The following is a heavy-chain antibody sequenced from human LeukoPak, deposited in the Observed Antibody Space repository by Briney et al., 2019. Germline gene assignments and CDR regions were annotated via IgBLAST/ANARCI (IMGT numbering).Heavy chain of an antibody. CDR3: ARGPGVAVAGLFGY. CDR1: GGSFSGYY. Sequence: SSETLSLTCAVYGGSFSGYYWSWIRQPPGKGLEWIGEINHSGSTNYNPSLKSRVTISVDTSKNQFSLKLSSVTAADTAVYYCARGPGVAVAGLFGYWGQGTLVTVSS. CDR2: INHSGST. V-gene: IGHV4-34*01. D-gene: IGHD6-19*01. J-gene: IGHJ4*02.